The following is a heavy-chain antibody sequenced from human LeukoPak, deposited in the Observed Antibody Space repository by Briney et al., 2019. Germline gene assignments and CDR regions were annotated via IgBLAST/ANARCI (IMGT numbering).Heavy chain of an antibody. J-gene: IGHJ6*03. V-gene: IGHV1-69*05. Sequence: ASVKVSCKASGGTFSSYAISWVRQAPGQGLEWTGGIIPIFGTANYAQKFQGRVTITTDESTSTAYMELSSLRSEDTAVYYCARETRYYYYYMDVWGKGTTVTVSS. CDR2: IIPIFGTA. CDR1: GGTFSSYA. CDR3: ARETRYYYYYMDV.